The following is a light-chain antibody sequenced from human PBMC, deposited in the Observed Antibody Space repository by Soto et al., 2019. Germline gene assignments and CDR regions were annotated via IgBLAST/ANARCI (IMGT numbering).Light chain of an antibody. CDR3: QVWDSGSDHVV. V-gene: IGLV3-21*02. CDR2: DDS. J-gene: IGLJ2*01. CDR1: NMGSKS. Sequence: SYELTQPTSVSVARGHTARITCGGNNMGSKSVHWYQQKPGQAPVLVVYDDSDRPSGIPERFSGSISGNTATLTISRVEAGDETDYYCQVWDSGSDHVVFGGGTKVTVL.